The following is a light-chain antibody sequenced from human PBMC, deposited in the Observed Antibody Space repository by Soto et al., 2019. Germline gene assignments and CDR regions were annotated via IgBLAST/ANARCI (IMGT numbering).Light chain of an antibody. J-gene: IGKJ5*01. CDR2: TAS. V-gene: IGKV1-9*01. CDR1: QGISTY. Sequence: IDLTRAVSVLSVSVGGRCTIKYRASQGISTYLAWYQQKPGKXPNXXIYTASTLQTGVPSRFSESAFGTEVTIAICGLKLDHGDADDGPHLVCLAIPSCQGTRLEIK. CDR3: PHLVCLAIP.